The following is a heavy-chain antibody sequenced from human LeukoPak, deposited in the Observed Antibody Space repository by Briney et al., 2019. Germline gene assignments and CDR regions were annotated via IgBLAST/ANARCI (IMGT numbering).Heavy chain of an antibody. J-gene: IGHJ6*03. V-gene: IGHV1-46*01. CDR3: ARDLWFGELHYGIYYYYYMDV. Sequence: GASVKVSCKASGYTFTSYYMHWVRQAPGQGLEWMGIINPSGGSTSYAQKFQGRVTMTRDTSTSTVYMELSSLRSEDTAVYYCARDLWFGELHYGIYYYYYMDVWGKGTTVTISS. CDR1: GYTFTSYY. D-gene: IGHD3-10*01. CDR2: INPSGGST.